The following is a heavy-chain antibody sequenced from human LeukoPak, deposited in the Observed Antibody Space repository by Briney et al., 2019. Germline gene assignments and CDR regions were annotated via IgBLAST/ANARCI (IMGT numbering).Heavy chain of an antibody. J-gene: IGHJ4*02. D-gene: IGHD2-2*01. CDR1: GYTFTGYY. V-gene: IGHV1-2*02. CDR3: ARGRYCSSTSCIPGDY. Sequence: ASVKVSCKASGYTFTGYYMHWVRQAPGQGLEWMGWINPNSGGTNYEQKFQGRVTMTRDTSSSTAYMELSRLRSDDTAVYYCARGRYCSSTSCIPGDYWGQGTLVTVSS. CDR2: INPNSGGT.